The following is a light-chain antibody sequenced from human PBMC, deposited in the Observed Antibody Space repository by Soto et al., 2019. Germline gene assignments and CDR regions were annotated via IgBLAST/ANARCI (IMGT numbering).Light chain of an antibody. CDR2: LNSDGSH. CDR3: QTWGTGIQV. V-gene: IGLV4-69*01. Sequence: QPVLTQSPSASASLGASVKFTCTLSSGHSSYAIAWHQQQPEKGPRYLMKLNSDGSHSKGDGIPDRFSGSSSGAERYLTNSSLQSEDEADYYCQTWGTGIQVFGGGTKLTVL. J-gene: IGLJ2*01. CDR1: SGHSSYA.